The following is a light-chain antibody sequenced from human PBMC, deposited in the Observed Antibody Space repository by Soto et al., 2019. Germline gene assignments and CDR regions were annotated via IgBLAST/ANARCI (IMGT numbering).Light chain of an antibody. J-gene: IGLJ3*02. CDR2: EVS. Sequence: QSALTQPASVSGSPGQSITISCTGTSSDVAGYNYVSWYQQHPGKAPKLMIYEVSNRPSGVSNRCSGSKSGNTASLTISGLQAEDEADYYCSSYTSSSTLVFGGGTKLTVL. CDR3: SSYTSSSTLV. V-gene: IGLV2-14*01. CDR1: SSDVAGYNY.